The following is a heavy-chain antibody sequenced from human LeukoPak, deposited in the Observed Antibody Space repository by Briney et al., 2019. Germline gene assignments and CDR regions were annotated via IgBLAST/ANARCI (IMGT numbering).Heavy chain of an antibody. CDR1: GYTFTSYG. CDR2: ISAYNGNT. Sequence: ASVKVSCKASGYTFTSYGISWVRQAPGQGLEWMGWISAYNGNTSYAQKLQGRVTMTTDTSTSTAYMELRSLRSDDTAVYYCARRSGYYGSGSYYMDVWGKGTTVTISS. J-gene: IGHJ6*03. V-gene: IGHV1-18*01. CDR3: ARRSGYYGSGSYYMDV. D-gene: IGHD3-10*01.